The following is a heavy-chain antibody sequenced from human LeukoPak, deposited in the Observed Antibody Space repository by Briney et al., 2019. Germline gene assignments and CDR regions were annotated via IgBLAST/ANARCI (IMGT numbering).Heavy chain of an antibody. CDR3: AKANFFYGDSTHYFDY. J-gene: IGHJ4*02. V-gene: IGHV3-30*18. CDR2: ISYDGSNK. Sequence: GRSLRLSCAASGFTFSSYGMHWVRQAPGKGLEWVAVISYDGSNKYYADSVKGRFTISRDNSKNTLYLQMNSLRAEDTAVYYCAKANFFYGDSTHYFDYWGQGTLVTVSS. D-gene: IGHD4-17*01. CDR1: GFTFSSYG.